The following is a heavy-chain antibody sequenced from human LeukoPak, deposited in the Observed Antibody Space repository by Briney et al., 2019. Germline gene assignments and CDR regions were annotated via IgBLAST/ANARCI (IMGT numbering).Heavy chain of an antibody. D-gene: IGHD2-2*01. CDR2: INHGGST. Sequence: SETLSLTCAVYGGSSSDYFWSWIPQPPGKGLEWIGEINHGGSTNYNPSLKSRITISVDTSKNQFSLKLSSMTAADTAVYYCARGRTGYQLLPTKKDYSYYYIDVWGKGTTVTVSS. CDR1: GGSSSDYF. CDR3: ARGRTGYQLLPTKKDYSYYYIDV. V-gene: IGHV4-34*01. J-gene: IGHJ6*03.